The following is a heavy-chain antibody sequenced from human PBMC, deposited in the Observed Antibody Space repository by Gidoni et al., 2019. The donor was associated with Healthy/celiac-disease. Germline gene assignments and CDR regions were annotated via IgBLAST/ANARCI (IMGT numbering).Heavy chain of an antibody. CDR1: GFTFRISA. V-gene: IGHV3-23*01. D-gene: IGHD6-19*01. Sequence: EVQLLGSGGGLVQPGGSLRLSCAASGFTFRISAMSWVRQAPGKGREWVSFISGSGIKKYYADSVKGRFTSSRDNSKNTLYLHMNSLRAEDTAVYYCATSIETTIAVAGDAFDIWGQGTLVTVSS. CDR2: ISGSGIKK. J-gene: IGHJ3*02. CDR3: ATSIETTIAVAGDAFDI.